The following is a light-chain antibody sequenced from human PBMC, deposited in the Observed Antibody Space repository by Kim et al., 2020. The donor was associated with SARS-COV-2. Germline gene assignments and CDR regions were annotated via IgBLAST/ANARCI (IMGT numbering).Light chain of an antibody. V-gene: IGKV3-11*01. CDR3: QQRSNWPPIT. Sequence: PGEEATLSCRASQSVSSHLAWYQQKPGPAPRLLIYDASNRATGIPARFSGSGSGTDFTLTISSLEPEDFAVYYCQQRSNWPPITFGQGTRLEIK. CDR1: QSVSSH. CDR2: DAS. J-gene: IGKJ5*01.